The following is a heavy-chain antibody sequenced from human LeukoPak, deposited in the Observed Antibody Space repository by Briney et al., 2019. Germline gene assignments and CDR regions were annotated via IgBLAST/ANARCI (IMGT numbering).Heavy chain of an antibody. CDR3: AREDAYNTDDALSV. V-gene: IGHV4-39*01. D-gene: IGHD5-24*01. CDR2: VYYSGDT. Sequence: SETLSLTCTLSGGSITTGNDYWGWVRQPPGKGLEWIGSVYYSGDTYYNPSLKSRVTISVDTSKNQFSLRLRSVTAADTAVYYCAREDAYNTDDALSVCDPGTMVSVSS. CDR1: GGSITTGNDY. J-gene: IGHJ3*01.